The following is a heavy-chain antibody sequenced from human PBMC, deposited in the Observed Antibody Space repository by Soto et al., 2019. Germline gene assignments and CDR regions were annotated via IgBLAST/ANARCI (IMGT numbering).Heavy chain of an antibody. Sequence: GGSLRLSCAASGFTFSDHYMSWIRQAPGKGLEWLSYIGSSGTTIFYADSVKGRFTISRDNGKNSIYLEMNSLGAEDTAVYYCARDKYFDFWTNPLDVPYYYGMDVWGQGTTVTVSS. CDR1: GFTFSDHY. D-gene: IGHD3-3*01. CDR2: IGSSGTTI. J-gene: IGHJ6*02. V-gene: IGHV3-11*01. CDR3: ARDKYFDFWTNPLDVPYYYGMDV.